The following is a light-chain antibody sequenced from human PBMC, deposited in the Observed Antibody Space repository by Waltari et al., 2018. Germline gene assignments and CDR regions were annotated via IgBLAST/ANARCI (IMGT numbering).Light chain of an antibody. Sequence: QSVLTQPPSASGTPGQKVTMSCSGGSSNIGSNTVNWYQQLPGTAPKLPIYSEKQRPSGVPGRLSGSKCGTAASVAISGLQSEDEADYHCGAWEDDLNGPVFGGGTKLTVL. CDR1: SSNIGSNT. J-gene: IGLJ2*01. CDR3: GAWEDDLNGPV. V-gene: IGLV1-44*01. CDR2: SEK.